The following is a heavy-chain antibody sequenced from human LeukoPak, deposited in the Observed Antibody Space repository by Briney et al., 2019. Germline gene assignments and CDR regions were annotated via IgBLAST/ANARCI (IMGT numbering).Heavy chain of an antibody. CDR2: IYPGDSDT. CDR3: ARRTAYSSDY. J-gene: IGHJ4*02. Sequence: GESLKISCKGSGYSFSIYWIGWVRQMPGEGLEWMGIIYPGDSDTRYSPSFQGQVTISADKSISTAYLQWSSLKASDTAMYYCARRTAYSSDYWGQGTLVTVSS. CDR1: GYSFSIYW. D-gene: IGHD6-13*01. V-gene: IGHV5-51*01.